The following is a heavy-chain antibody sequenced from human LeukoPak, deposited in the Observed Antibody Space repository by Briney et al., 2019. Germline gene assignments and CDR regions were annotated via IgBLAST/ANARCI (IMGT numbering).Heavy chain of an antibody. D-gene: IGHD4-23*01. CDR1: GGSISSSTYY. V-gene: IGHV4-39*02. Sequence: PSETLSLTCTVSGGSISSSTYYWGWIRQPPGKGLEWIGSIYYSGSSYYNPSLKSRVTISVDTSKNQFSLKLSSVTAADTAVYYCAREGWGAMVVPGGYFDYWGQGTLVTVSS. CDR2: IYYSGSS. CDR3: AREGWGAMVVPGGYFDY. J-gene: IGHJ4*02.